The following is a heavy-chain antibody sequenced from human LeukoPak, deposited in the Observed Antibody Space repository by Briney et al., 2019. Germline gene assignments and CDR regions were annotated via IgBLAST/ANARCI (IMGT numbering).Heavy chain of an antibody. CDR3: ARGPLNYYDSSGYVGY. CDR1: GGSISSYY. V-gene: IGHV4-59*12. CDR2: IYYSGST. Sequence: KSSETLSLTCTVSGGSISSYYWSWIRQPPGKGLEWIGYIYYSGSTNYNPSLKSRVTISVDTSKNQISLKLSSVTAADTAVYYCARGPLNYYDSSGYVGYWGQGTLVTVSS. J-gene: IGHJ4*02. D-gene: IGHD3-22*01.